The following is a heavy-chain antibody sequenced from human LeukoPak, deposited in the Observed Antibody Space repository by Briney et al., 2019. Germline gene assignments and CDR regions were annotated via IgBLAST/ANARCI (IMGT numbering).Heavy chain of an antibody. Sequence: GGSLRLSCAASGFTFSSYGIHWVRQSPGKGLEWVAVISYDGSSKYYADSVKGRFTISRDNSKNTLYLQMNSLRAEDTAVYYCAKDKVERYYFDYWGQGTLVTVSS. CDR3: AKDKVERYYFDY. V-gene: IGHV3-30*18. J-gene: IGHJ4*02. D-gene: IGHD1-1*01. CDR2: ISYDGSSK. CDR1: GFTFSSYG.